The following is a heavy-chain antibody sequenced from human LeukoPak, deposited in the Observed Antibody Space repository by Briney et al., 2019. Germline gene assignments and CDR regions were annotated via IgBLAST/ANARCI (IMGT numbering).Heavy chain of an antibody. CDR3: ASGEVEPSLYFDY. V-gene: IGHV4-30-4*08. J-gene: IGHJ4*02. D-gene: IGHD1-14*01. CDR2: IYYSGST. Sequence: SETLSLTCTVSGGSISSGDYYWSWIRQPPGKGLEWIGYIYYSGSTYHNPSLKSRVTISVDTSKNQFSLKLSSVTAADTAVYYCASGEVEPSLYFDYWGQGTLVTVSS. CDR1: GGSISSGDYY.